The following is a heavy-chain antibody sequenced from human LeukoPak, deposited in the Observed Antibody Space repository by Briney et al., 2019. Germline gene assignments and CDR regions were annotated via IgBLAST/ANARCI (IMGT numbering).Heavy chain of an antibody. J-gene: IGHJ4*02. V-gene: IGHV3-66*01. CDR3: ARGRNSGWYEFVGQFDY. CDR2: IYTGGST. CDR1: GFTFGDYV. D-gene: IGHD6-19*01. Sequence: PGGSLRLSCTASGFTFGDYVMSWFRQAPGKGLEWVSVIYTGGSTHYADSVKGRFTISRDNSKNTLYLQMNSLRAEDTSVYYCARGRNSGWYEFVGQFDYWGQGTLVTVSS.